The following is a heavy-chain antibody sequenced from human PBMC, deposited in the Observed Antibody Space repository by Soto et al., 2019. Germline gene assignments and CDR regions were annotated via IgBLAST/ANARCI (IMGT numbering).Heavy chain of an antibody. CDR2: IIPIFGTA. Sequence: SVKVSCKASGGTFSSYAISWVRQAPGQGLEWMGGIIPIFGTANYAQKFQGRVTITADESTSTAYMELSSLRSEDTAVYFCARDLGKDDSSGYHNLFDPWGQGTLVTVSS. V-gene: IGHV1-69*13. J-gene: IGHJ5*02. CDR3: ARDLGKDDSSGYHNLFDP. CDR1: GGTFSSYA. D-gene: IGHD3-22*01.